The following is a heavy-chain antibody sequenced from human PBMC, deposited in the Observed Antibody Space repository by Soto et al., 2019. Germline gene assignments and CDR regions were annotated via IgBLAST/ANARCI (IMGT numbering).Heavy chain of an antibody. CDR2: INKNGFTI. V-gene: IGHV3-48*02. Sequence: PVGSLRLSCAVSGFTLTTYSMNWVRQAPGKGLEWISFINKNGFTIYYADSVKGRFTISRDYAKNSLYLQMDSLRHEDTAVYYCARGVVTGTSLFDYWGLGTLVTVSS. CDR1: GFTLTTYS. CDR3: ARGVVTGTSLFDY. D-gene: IGHD6-19*01. J-gene: IGHJ4*02.